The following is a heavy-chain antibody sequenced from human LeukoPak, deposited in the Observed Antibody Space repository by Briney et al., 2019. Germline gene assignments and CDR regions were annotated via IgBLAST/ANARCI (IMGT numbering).Heavy chain of an antibody. Sequence: GGSLRLSCAASGFTVSSNYMSWVRQATGKGLEWVSGIGTAGDTYYPGSVKGRFTISRENAKNSLYLQMNSLRAGDTAVYYCARGSVAGNHAFDIWGQGTMVTVSS. CDR3: ARGSVAGNHAFDI. V-gene: IGHV3-13*01. CDR2: IGTAGDT. J-gene: IGHJ3*02. CDR1: GFTVSSNY. D-gene: IGHD6-19*01.